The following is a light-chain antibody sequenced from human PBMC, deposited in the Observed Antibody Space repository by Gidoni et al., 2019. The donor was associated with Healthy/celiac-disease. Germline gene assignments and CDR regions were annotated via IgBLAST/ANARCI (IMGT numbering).Light chain of an antibody. CDR1: QSVSSN. J-gene: IGKJ1*01. V-gene: IGKV3-15*01. CDR3: QQYNNWPPWT. CDR2: GAS. Sequence: EIVMTQSPATLSVSPGERATLSCSASQSVSSNLAWYHQKPGQAPRLLIYGASTRATGIPARFSGSGSGTEFTLTISSLQSEDFAVYYCQQYNNWPPWTFGQGTKVEIK.